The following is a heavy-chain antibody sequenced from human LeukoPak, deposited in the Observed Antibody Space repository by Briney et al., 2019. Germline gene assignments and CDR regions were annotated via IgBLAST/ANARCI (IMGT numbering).Heavy chain of an antibody. V-gene: IGHV3-30*18. Sequence: PGRSLRLSCAASGFTFSSYGMHWVRQAPGKGLEWVAVISYDGSNKYYADSVKGRFTISRDNSKNTLYLQMSSLRAEDTAVYYCAKVPFHGTGVVTVSYYGMDVWGQGTTVTVSS. J-gene: IGHJ6*02. D-gene: IGHD3-3*01. CDR1: GFTFSSYG. CDR3: AKVPFHGTGVVTVSYYGMDV. CDR2: ISYDGSNK.